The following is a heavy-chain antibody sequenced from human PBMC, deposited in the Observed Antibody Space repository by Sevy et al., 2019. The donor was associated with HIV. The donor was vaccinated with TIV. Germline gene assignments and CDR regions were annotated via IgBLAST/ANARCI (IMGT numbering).Heavy chain of an antibody. CDR3: ARGGVVTPSYFYGLDV. J-gene: IGHJ6*02. CDR1: GFTFNSHW. CDR2: IKQDGSEK. D-gene: IGHD3-16*01. Sequence: GGSLILSCAASGFTFNSHWMSWVRQAPGKGLEWVANIKQDGSEKYYVNSVKGRFTVSRDNPRNSVYLYMNSLKGEDTAVYYCARGGVVTPSYFYGLDVWGQGTTVTVSS. V-gene: IGHV3-7*01.